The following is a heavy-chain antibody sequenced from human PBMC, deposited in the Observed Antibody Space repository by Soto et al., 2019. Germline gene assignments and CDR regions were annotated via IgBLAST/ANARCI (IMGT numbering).Heavy chain of an antibody. V-gene: IGHV1-24*01. D-gene: IGHD3-10*01. CDR1: GYTLTELS. Sequence: GASVKVSCKVSGYTLTELSMHWVRQAPGKGLEWMGGFDPEDGETIYAQKFQGRVTMTEDTSTDTAYMELSSLRSEDTAVYYCATSSYGSGSSFYYYGMDVWGQGTTVTVSS. CDR3: ATSSYGSGSSFYYYGMDV. J-gene: IGHJ6*02. CDR2: FDPEDGET.